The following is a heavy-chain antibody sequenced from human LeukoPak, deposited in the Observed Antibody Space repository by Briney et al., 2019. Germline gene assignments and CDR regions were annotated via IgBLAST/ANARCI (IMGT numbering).Heavy chain of an antibody. CDR2: ISAYNGNT. J-gene: IGHJ4*02. D-gene: IGHD3-22*01. V-gene: IGHV1-18*01. Sequence: ASVKVSCKASGYTFTSYGISLVRQAPGQGLEWMGCISAYNGNTNYAQKLQGRVTMTTDTSTSTAYMELRSLRSDDTAVYYCARDVYYYDSSDYSAEFDSWGQGTLVTVSS. CDR3: ARDVYYYDSSDYSAEFDS. CDR1: GYTFTSYG.